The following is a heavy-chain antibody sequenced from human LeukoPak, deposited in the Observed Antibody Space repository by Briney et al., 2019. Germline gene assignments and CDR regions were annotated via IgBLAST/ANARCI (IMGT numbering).Heavy chain of an antibody. CDR1: GFTFSSYA. D-gene: IGHD3-3*01. CDR3: ATVAGRYYDFWSGNHRPGGFDP. CDR2: IKQDGSEK. Sequence: PGGSLRLSCAASGFTFSSYAMSWVRQAPGKGLEWVANIKQDGSEKYYVDSVKGRFTISRDNAKNSLYLQMNSLRAEDTAVYYCATVAGRYYDFWSGNHRPGGFDPWGQGTLVTVSS. V-gene: IGHV3-7*01. J-gene: IGHJ5*02.